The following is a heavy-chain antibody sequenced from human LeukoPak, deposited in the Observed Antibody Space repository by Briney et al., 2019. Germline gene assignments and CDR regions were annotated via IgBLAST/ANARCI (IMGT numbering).Heavy chain of an antibody. CDR1: GYTFTSYG. CDR3: ARDPNPEDYDFWSGYYVYYYYGMDV. J-gene: IGHJ6*02. Sequence: ASVKVSCKASGYTFTSYGIGWVRQAPGQGLEWMGWISAYNGNTNYAQKLQGRVTMTTDTSTSTAYMELRSLRSDDTAVYYCARDPNPEDYDFWSGYYVYYYYGMDVWGQGTTVTVSS. CDR2: ISAYNGNT. V-gene: IGHV1-18*01. D-gene: IGHD3-3*01.